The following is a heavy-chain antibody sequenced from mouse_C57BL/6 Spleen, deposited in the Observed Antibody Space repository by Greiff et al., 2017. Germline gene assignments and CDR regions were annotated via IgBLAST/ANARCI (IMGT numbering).Heavy chain of an antibody. CDR2: IHPTSGST. CDR1: GYTFTSYW. V-gene: IGHV1-64*01. Sequence: QVQLQQPGAELVKPGASVKLSCKASGYTFTSYWMHWVKQRPGQGLEWIGMIHPTSGSTNYNEKFKSKATLTVDKSSSTAYMQLSSLTSEDSAVDYCAKDDSWYFDVWGTGTTVTVSS. CDR3: AKDDSWYFDV. D-gene: IGHD2-4*01. J-gene: IGHJ1*03.